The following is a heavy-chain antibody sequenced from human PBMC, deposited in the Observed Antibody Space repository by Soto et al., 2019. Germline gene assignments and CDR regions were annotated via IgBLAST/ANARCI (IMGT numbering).Heavy chain of an antibody. V-gene: IGHV1-18*01. Sequence: QVQLVQSGAEVKKPGASVKVSCKASGYTFTSYGVSWARQPPGQGIEWMGWISAYNGNTKYAQKLQGRVTMTTDTSACTAYMELRSLRCDDPAVYYCAREPNYFDYWGQGTLVTFSS. CDR3: AREPNYFDY. CDR2: ISAYNGNT. CDR1: GYTFTSYG. J-gene: IGHJ4*02.